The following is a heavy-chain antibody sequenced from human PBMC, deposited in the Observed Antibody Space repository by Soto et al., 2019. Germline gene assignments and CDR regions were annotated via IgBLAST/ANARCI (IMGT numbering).Heavy chain of an antibody. CDR3: AREMVGDIVVVPAATGDAFDI. V-gene: IGHV1-69*13. CDR2: IIPIFGTA. D-gene: IGHD2-2*01. Sequence: SVKVSCKASGGTFSSYAISWVRQAPGQGLEWMGGIIPIFGTANYAQKFQGRVTIAADESTSTAYMELSSLRSEDTAVYYCAREMVGDIVVVPAATGDAFDIWGQGTMVTVSS. CDR1: GGTFSSYA. J-gene: IGHJ3*02.